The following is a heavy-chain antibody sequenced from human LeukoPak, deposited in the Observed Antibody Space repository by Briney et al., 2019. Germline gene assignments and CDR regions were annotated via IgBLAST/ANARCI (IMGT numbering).Heavy chain of an antibody. D-gene: IGHD3-10*01. CDR2: INHSGST. V-gene: IGHV4-34*01. J-gene: IGHJ5*02. CDR3: ARGPTYYYGSGSYNMVSDP. CDR1: GGSFSGYY. Sequence: SGTLSLTCAVYGGSFSGYYWSWIRQPPGKGLEWIGEINHSGSTNYNPSLKSRVTISVDTSKNQFSLKLSPVTAADTAVYYCARGPTYYYGSGSYNMVSDPWGQGTLVTVSS.